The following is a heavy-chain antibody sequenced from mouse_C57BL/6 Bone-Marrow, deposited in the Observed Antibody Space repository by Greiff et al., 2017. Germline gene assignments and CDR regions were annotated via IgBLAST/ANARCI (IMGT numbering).Heavy chain of an antibody. D-gene: IGHD1-1*01. Sequence: QVQLQQPGAELVMPGASVKLSCKASGYTFTSYWMHWVKQRPGQGLEWIGEIDTSDSYTNYNQKLKGKSTLTVDKSSSPAYMQLSSLSSEDSSVYYCARWRATVVAGDYFDYWGQGTTLTVSS. CDR3: ARWRATVVAGDYFDY. CDR1: GYTFTSYW. V-gene: IGHV1-69*01. J-gene: IGHJ2*01. CDR2: IDTSDSYT.